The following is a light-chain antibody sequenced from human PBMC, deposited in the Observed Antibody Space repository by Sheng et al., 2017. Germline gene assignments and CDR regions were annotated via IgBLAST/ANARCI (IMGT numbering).Light chain of an antibody. V-gene: IGLV2-14*01. CDR3: SSYTSSSTPVV. CDR2: DVS. J-gene: IGLJ2*01. CDR1: SSDVGGFDY. Sequence: QSALTQPASVSGSPGHWVTISCTGTSSDVGGFDYVSWYQQHPDKAPKLIIYDVSNRPSGASDHFSGSKSGNTASLTISGLRAEDEADYYCSSYTSSSTPVVFGGGTKLTVL.